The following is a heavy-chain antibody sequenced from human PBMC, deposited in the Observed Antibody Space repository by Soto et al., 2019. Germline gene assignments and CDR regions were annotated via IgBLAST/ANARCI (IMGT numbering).Heavy chain of an antibody. CDR2: VSVGGGKT. Sequence: GGSLRLSCAASGFPFSDYAMNWVRQAPGKGLEWVAGVSVGGGKTYYADSVEGRSTIISDDTNNIIDLQKDSRRGDETTVYYCRSESVGYGGHYFDHWGQGTLVTVSS. CDR3: RSESVGYGGHYFDH. CDR1: GFPFSDYA. D-gene: IGHD3-10*01. J-gene: IGHJ1*01. V-gene: IGHV3-23*01.